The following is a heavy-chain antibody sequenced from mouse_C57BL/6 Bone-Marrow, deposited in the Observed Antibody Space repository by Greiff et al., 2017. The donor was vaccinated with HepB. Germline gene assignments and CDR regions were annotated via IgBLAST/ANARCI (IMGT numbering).Heavy chain of an antibody. Sequence: VKLQQSGAELVRPGASVKLSCKASGYTFTDYYINWVKQRPGQGLEWIARIYPGSGNTYYNEKFKGKATLTAEKSSSTAYMQLSSLTSEDSAVYFCAINWDVYYAMDYWGQGTSVTVSS. CDR1: GYTFTDYY. CDR3: AINWDVYYAMDY. D-gene: IGHD4-1*01. CDR2: IYPGSGNT. V-gene: IGHV1-76*01. J-gene: IGHJ4*01.